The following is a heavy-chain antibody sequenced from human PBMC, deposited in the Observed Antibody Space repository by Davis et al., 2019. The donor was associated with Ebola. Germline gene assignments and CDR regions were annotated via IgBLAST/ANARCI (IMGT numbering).Heavy chain of an antibody. J-gene: IGHJ5*02. V-gene: IGHV4-39*01. D-gene: IGHD3-3*01. CDR1: GGSISSYS. CDR3: ARHPHLAILEWLWRFDP. Sequence: SETLSLTCTVSGGSISSYSWGWIRQPPGKGLEWIGSIYYSGSTYYNPSLKSRVTISVDTSKNQFSLKLSSVTAADTAVYYCARHPHLAILEWLWRFDPWGQGTLVTVSS. CDR2: IYYSGST.